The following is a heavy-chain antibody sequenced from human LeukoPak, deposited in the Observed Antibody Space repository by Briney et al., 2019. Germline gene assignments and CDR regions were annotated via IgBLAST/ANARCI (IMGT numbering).Heavy chain of an antibody. Sequence: SETLSLTCAVSGASISGYYWSWIRQSPGKGLEWIGYIYYSGSTNYNPSLKSRVTISVDTSKNQFSLKLTSVTAADTAVYYCSRGSDESKTGDSWGQGSLVTVSS. CDR2: IYYSGST. J-gene: IGHJ4*02. CDR1: GASISGYY. D-gene: IGHD3-9*01. V-gene: IGHV4-59*12. CDR3: SRGSDESKTGDS.